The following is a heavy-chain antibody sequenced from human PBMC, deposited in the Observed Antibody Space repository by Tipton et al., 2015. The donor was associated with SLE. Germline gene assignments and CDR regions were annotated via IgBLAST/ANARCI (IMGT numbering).Heavy chain of an antibody. V-gene: IGHV4-39*07. J-gene: IGHJ4*02. Sequence: TLSLTCTVSGGSISSVNFYWGWIRQPPGKGLEWIGSIYYSGSTYYNPSLKSRVTISVDTSKNQFSLKLSSVTAADTAVYYCARDSGLEPTGYWGQGTLVTVSS. CDR2: IYYSGST. D-gene: IGHD1-1*01. CDR3: ARDSGLEPTGY. CDR1: GGSISSVNFY.